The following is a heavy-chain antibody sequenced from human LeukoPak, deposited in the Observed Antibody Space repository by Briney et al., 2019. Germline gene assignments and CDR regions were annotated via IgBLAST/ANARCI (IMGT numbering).Heavy chain of an antibody. CDR1: GFTFSSYA. D-gene: IGHD6-13*01. CDR2: ISGSGGST. V-gene: IGHV3-23*01. Sequence: GGSLRLSCAASGFTFSSYAMSWVRQAPGKGLEWVSVISGSGGSTYYADSVKGRFTISRDNSKNMLYLQMNSLRAEDTAAYYCAKGYSSSWYDWFDPWGQGTLVTVSS. J-gene: IGHJ5*02. CDR3: AKGYSSSWYDWFDP.